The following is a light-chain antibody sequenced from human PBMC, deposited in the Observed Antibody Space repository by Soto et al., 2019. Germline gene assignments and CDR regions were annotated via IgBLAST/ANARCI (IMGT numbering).Light chain of an antibody. CDR1: KSGLHTSNTKSY. J-gene: IGKJ1*01. Sequence: DIVMTPSPAALSASLGERATINCRSSKSGLHTSNTKSYLAWYQHKSGQPPKLIIYWASTPESGVPERFSGSGCGTDFPITISRLHDDDAAVYYSQQYYRPPLTFGPGTKVEVK. V-gene: IGKV4-1*01. CDR2: WAS. CDR3: QQYYRPPLT.